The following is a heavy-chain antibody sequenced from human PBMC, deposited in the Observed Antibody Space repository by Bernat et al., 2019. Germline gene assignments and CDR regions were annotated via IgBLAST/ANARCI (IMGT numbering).Heavy chain of an antibody. J-gene: IGHJ4*02. CDR3: ARARGSGIAVAGEE. V-gene: IGHV3-20*01. Sequence: EVQLVESGGGVVRPGGSLRLSCAASGFTFDDYGMSWVRQAPGKGLEWVTGINWNGGSTGYADSVKGRFTISRDNAKNSLYLQMNSLRAEDTALYHCARARGSGIAVAGEEWGQGTLVTVSS. CDR1: GFTFDDYG. CDR2: INWNGGST. D-gene: IGHD6-19*01.